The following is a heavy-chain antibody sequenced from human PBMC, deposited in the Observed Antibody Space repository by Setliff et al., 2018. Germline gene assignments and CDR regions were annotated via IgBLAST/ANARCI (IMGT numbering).Heavy chain of an antibody. Sequence: ASVKVSCKASGYTFTSYDINWMRQASGQGLEWMGWMNPNSGNTGSTQKFQGRVTMTRSTSTSTAYMELSSLRSEDTAVYYCARHPTRRGQLVREGFDYWGQGTLVTVSS. D-gene: IGHD6-13*01. CDR3: ARHPTRRGQLVREGFDY. CDR1: GYTFTSYD. CDR2: MNPNSGNT. V-gene: IGHV1-8*02. J-gene: IGHJ4*02.